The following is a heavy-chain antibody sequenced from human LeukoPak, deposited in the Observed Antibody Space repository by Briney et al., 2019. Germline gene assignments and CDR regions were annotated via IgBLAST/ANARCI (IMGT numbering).Heavy chain of an antibody. CDR1: GFTFSSYE. J-gene: IGHJ4*02. Sequence: GGSLRLSCAASGFTFSSYEMNWVRQAPGKGLEWVANIKQDGSETYYMDSVKGRFTISRDNAKNSLYLQMNSLRVEDTAVYYCARVSGLDYWGQGTLVTVSS. V-gene: IGHV3-7*01. CDR3: ARVSGLDY. CDR2: IKQDGSET.